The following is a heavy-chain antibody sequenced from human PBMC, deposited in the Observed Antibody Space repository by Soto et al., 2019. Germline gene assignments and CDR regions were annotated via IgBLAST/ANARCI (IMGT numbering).Heavy chain of an antibody. Sequence: PGESLKISCKGSGYYFPSYWIGWVRQMPGKGLEGMGICYPGDSDPRYSPSFQGQVTISADRSISTAYLQWSSLKPSDTAMYYCARQGNGAEGFDYWGQGTLVTVSS. CDR2: CYPGDSDP. V-gene: IGHV5-51*01. D-gene: IGHD4-17*01. J-gene: IGHJ4*02. CDR1: GYYFPSYW. CDR3: ARQGNGAEGFDY.